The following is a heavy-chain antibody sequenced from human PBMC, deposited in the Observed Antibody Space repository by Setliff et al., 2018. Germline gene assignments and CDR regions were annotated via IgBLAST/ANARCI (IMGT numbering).Heavy chain of an antibody. CDR3: AREVGTSTSSDAFDV. CDR2: IYYSGST. V-gene: IGHV4-34*01. CDR1: GGSFSGYY. J-gene: IGHJ3*01. D-gene: IGHD1-26*01. Sequence: SETLSLTCAVYGGSFSGYYWSWIRQPPGKGLEWIGSIYYSGSTYYNPSLKSRVTISVDTSKNQFSLKLSSVTAADTAVYYCAREVGTSTSSDAFDVWGQGMMVTVSS.